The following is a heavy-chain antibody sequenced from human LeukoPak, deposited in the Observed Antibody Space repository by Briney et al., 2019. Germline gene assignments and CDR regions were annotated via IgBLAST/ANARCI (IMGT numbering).Heavy chain of an antibody. CDR1: GYTFTSYY. V-gene: IGHV7-4-1*02. D-gene: IGHD3-22*01. CDR3: VRDGYNSLSSDFDY. J-gene: IGHJ4*02. CDR2: INTHTGNP. Sequence: ASVKVSCKASGYTFTSYYMHWVRQTPGQGPEWVGWINTHTGNPSYAQGFTGRFVFSLDTSVSTAYLQISSLKAEDTAVYYCVRDGYNSLSSDFDYWGQGTLVTVSS.